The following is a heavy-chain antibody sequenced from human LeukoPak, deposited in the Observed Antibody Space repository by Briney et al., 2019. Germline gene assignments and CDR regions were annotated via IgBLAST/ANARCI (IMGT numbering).Heavy chain of an antibody. Sequence: GGSLRLSCAASGFTFSSHAMRWVRQAPGKGLEWVAFISYEGSTEYYAESVKGRFTISRDNSKNTLYLQVNSLRAEDTAVYYCARDLSGRYVWDYWGQGTLVTVSS. CDR1: GFTFSSHA. CDR3: ARDLSGRYVWDY. D-gene: IGHD1-26*01. J-gene: IGHJ4*02. CDR2: ISYEGSTE. V-gene: IGHV3-33*05.